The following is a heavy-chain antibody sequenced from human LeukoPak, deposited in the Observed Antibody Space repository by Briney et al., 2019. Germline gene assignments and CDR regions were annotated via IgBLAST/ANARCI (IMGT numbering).Heavy chain of an antibody. D-gene: IGHD2-2*01. CDR3: AREGCSSTSCYALGY. CDR1: GYTFTGYY. CDR2: INPNSGGT. Sequence: ASVKVSCKASGYTFTGYYMHWVRQAPGQGLEWMGWINPNSGGTNYAQKFQGRVTMTRDTSISTAYMELSRLRSEDTAVYYCAREGCSSTSCYALGYWGQGTLVTVSS. V-gene: IGHV1-2*02. J-gene: IGHJ4*02.